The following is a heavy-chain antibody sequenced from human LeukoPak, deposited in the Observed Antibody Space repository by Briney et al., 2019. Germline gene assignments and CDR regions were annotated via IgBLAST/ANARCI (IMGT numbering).Heavy chain of an antibody. CDR1: GVTFSSYA. V-gene: IGHV3-23*01. D-gene: IGHD6-6*01. CDR3: AKANLAPRYYFDY. CDR2: ISNSGGST. Sequence: GGSLRLSCAASGVTFSSYAMRWVRQAPGKGLEWVSGISNSGGSTYYADSVKGRFTISRDNSKNTLYLQMNSLRAEDTAVYYCAKANLAPRYYFDYWGQGTLVTVSS. J-gene: IGHJ4*02.